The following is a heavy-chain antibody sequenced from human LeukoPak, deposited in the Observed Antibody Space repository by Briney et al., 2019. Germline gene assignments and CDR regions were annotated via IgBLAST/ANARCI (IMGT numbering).Heavy chain of an antibody. D-gene: IGHD3-10*01. CDR3: ARLRDVLLWFGAPLFDGFDP. J-gene: IGHJ5*02. Sequence: SETLSLTCFVSGGSISSYSWDCIRQPPGRGLEWIGYIYCSGSANYNPSLRSRVTKSVDRSQTQVSLKLSSVTAADTAVYYCARLRDVLLWFGAPLFDGFDPWGQGTLVTVSS. CDR1: GGSISSYS. CDR2: IYCSGSA. V-gene: IGHV4-59*01.